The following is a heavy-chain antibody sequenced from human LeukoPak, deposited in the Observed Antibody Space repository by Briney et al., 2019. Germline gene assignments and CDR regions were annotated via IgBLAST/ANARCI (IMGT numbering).Heavy chain of an antibody. CDR3: ARDYCGYDVRDV. CDR1: GYTFSSYG. V-gene: IGHV1-18*01. CDR2: LSAYNVNT. D-gene: IGHD5-12*01. Sequence: GSVKVSCKASGYTFSSYGISWERHAPGQGLESRGWLSAYNVNTNSAQQLQGRVTMTTDTSTSPAYMELTSLRSDDTSVYYCARDYCGYDVRDVWGKGTTVTVSS. J-gene: IGHJ6*04.